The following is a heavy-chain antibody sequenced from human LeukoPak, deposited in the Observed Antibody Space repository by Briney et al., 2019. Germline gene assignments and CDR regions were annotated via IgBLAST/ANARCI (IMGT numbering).Heavy chain of an antibody. J-gene: IGHJ5*02. D-gene: IGHD1-1*01. CDR2: IYYSGST. CDR1: GGSISSFY. V-gene: IGHV4-59*01. CDR3: ASHGTGGTNITWFAP. Sequence: PSETLSLTCTVSGGSISSFYWSWIRQPPAKGLEWIGYIYYSGSTNYNPSLKNRVTISVDTSKNQFSLKLSSVTAADTAVYYCASHGTGGTNITWFAPWGEGTLVTVSS.